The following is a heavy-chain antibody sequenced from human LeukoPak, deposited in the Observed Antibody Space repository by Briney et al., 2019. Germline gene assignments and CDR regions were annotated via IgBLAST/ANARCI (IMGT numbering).Heavy chain of an antibody. V-gene: IGHV4-39*01. J-gene: IGHJ4*02. D-gene: IGHD3-9*01. CDR1: GGSISSSSYY. CDR2: IYYSGST. CDR3: ARPSYYDILTGYTKDY. Sequence: SETLSLTCTVSGGSISSSSYYWGWIRQPPGKGLEWIVSIYYSGSTYYNPSLKSRVTISVDTSKNQFSLKLSSVTAADTAVYYCARPSYYDILTGYTKDYRGQGTLVTVSS.